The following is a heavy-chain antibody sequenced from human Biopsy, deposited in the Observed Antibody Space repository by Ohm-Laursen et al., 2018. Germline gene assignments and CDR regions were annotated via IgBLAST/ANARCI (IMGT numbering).Heavy chain of an antibody. CDR3: ARPTNARAGGAPFDI. D-gene: IGHD1-1*01. Sequence: SLRLSCTASGFSFRNYAMSWVRQAPGKGLEWVAVLWYDGTNKYYADSVKGRFTISRDNSKNTLYLQMNSLRAEDTAMYYCARPTNARAGGAPFDIWGQGTMVTVSS. CDR2: LWYDGTNK. V-gene: IGHV3-33*08. J-gene: IGHJ3*02. CDR1: GFSFRNYA.